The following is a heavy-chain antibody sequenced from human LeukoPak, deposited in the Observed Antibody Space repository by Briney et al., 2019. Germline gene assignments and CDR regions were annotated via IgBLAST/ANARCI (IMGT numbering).Heavy chain of an antibody. CDR2: ISGSGGST. CDR3: AKVRGIAVAGTEDY. Sequence: GGSLRLSCAASGFTFSSYAMSWVRQAPGKGLEWVPAISGSGGSTYYADSVKGRFTISRDNSENTLYLQMNSLRAEDTAVYYCAKVRGIAVAGTEDYWGQGTLVTVSS. D-gene: IGHD6-19*01. V-gene: IGHV3-23*01. J-gene: IGHJ4*02. CDR1: GFTFSSYA.